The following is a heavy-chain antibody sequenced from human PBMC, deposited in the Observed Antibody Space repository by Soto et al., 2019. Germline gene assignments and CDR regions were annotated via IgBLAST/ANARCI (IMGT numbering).Heavy chain of an antibody. J-gene: IGHJ4*02. CDR1: GFTFSSYG. Sequence: QVQLVESGGGVVQPGRSLRLSCAASGFTFSSYGMHWVRQAPGKGLEWVAVISYDGSNKYYADSVKGRFTISRDNSKNTLYLQMNSLRAEDTAVYYCAKDLWALVTAISYYFDYWGQGTLVTVSS. D-gene: IGHD2-21*02. CDR2: ISYDGSNK. V-gene: IGHV3-30*18. CDR3: AKDLWALVTAISYYFDY.